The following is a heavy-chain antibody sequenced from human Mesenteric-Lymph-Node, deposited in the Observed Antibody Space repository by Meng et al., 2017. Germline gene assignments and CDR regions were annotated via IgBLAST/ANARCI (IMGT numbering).Heavy chain of an antibody. Sequence: SVKVSCKASGGTFSSYAISWVRQAPGQGLEWMGGTIPIFGTANYAQKFQGRVTITTDESTSTAYMELSSLRSEDTAVYYCARRPTVTHFGHYYGMDVWGQGTTVTVSS. CDR2: TIPIFGTA. V-gene: IGHV1-69*05. J-gene: IGHJ6*02. CDR3: ARRPTVTHFGHYYGMDV. CDR1: GGTFSSYA. D-gene: IGHD4-17*01.